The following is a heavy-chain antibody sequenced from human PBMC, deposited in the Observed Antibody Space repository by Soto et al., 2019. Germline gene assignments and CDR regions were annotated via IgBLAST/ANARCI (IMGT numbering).Heavy chain of an antibody. Sequence: GASVKASCKSSGDTFTGYYMHWVRQAPGQGLEWMGWINPNSGGTNYAQKFQGWVTMTRDTSISTAYMELSRLRSDDTAVYYCARDFWPITMIVERGYYFDYWGQGTLVTVSS. D-gene: IGHD3-22*01. CDR1: GDTFTGYY. CDR3: ARDFWPITMIVERGYYFDY. J-gene: IGHJ4*02. CDR2: INPNSGGT. V-gene: IGHV1-2*04.